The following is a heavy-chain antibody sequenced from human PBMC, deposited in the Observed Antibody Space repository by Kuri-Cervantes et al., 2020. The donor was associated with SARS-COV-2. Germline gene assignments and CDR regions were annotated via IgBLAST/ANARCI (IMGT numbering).Heavy chain of an antibody. Sequence: GESLKISCAASGFTFSNSDMNWVHQAPGKGLEWVSGVSWNGSRTHYADSVKGRFTISRDNSKNTLYLQMNSLRAEDTAVYYCAKVAEEDSSGWYPDYYYGMDVWGQGTTVTVSS. V-gene: IGHV3-35*01. D-gene: IGHD6-19*01. J-gene: IGHJ6*02. CDR3: AKVAEEDSSGWYPDYYYGMDV. CDR1: GFTFSNSD. CDR2: VSWNGSRT.